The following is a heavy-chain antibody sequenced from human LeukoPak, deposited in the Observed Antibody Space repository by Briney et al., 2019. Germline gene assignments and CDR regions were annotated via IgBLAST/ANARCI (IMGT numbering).Heavy chain of an antibody. CDR3: ARGADYGGNSVPFDY. CDR1: GGSISSGGHY. D-gene: IGHD4-23*01. Sequence: SETLSLTCPVCGGSISSGGHYWGWIRQQPGKGLEWIGYIYYRGTTYYNPSLKSRVSISLDTSKNQVSLKLTSVTAADTAVYYCARGADYGGNSVPFDYWGQGTLVTVSS. J-gene: IGHJ4*02. CDR2: IYYRGTT. V-gene: IGHV4-31*03.